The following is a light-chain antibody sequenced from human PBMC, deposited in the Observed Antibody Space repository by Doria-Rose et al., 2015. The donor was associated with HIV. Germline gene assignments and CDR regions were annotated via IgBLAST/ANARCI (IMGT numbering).Light chain of an antibody. CDR2: WAS. CDR1: QSLLYTSKNY. J-gene: IGKJ3*01. Sequence: TQSPESLGVSLGERATLNCKSNQSLLYTSKNYLAWYQQKPGQPPKLLIYWASTRQSGVPARFSGSGSGTDFTLTIGSLEAEDVAVYYCQQYYDTPSFGPGTTVDIK. V-gene: IGKV4-1*01. CDR3: QQYYDTPS.